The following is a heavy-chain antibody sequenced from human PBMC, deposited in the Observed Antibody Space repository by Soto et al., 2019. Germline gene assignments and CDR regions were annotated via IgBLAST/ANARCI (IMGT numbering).Heavy chain of an antibody. J-gene: IGHJ4*02. CDR1: GGTFSSYA. CDR3: ALCSANYDSSGYYPFDY. Sequence: ASVKVSCKASGGTFSSYAISWVRQAPGQGLEWMGGIIPIFGTANYAQKFQGRVTITADESTSTAYMELSSLRSEDTAVYYCALCSANYDSSGYYPFDYWGQGTLVTVSS. V-gene: IGHV1-69*13. CDR2: IIPIFGTA. D-gene: IGHD3-22*01.